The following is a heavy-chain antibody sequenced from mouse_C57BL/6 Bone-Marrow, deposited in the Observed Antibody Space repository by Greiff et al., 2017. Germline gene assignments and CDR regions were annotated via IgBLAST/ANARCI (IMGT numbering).Heavy chain of an antibody. J-gene: IGHJ4*01. CDR2: FYPGSGSI. D-gene: IGHD1-1*01. CDR1: GYTFTEYT. CDR3: ARHERGKKKNYERAMDY. Sequence: QVHVKQSGAELVKPGASVKLSCKASGYTFTEYTIHWVKQRSGQGLEWIGWFYPGSGSIKYNEKFKDKATLTADKSSSTVYMELSRLTSEDSAVYFCARHERGKKKNYERAMDYWGQGTSVTVSS. V-gene: IGHV1-62-2*01.